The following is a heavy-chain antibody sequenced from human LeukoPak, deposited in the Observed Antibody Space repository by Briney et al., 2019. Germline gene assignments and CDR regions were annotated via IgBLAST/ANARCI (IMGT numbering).Heavy chain of an antibody. Sequence: GGSLRLSCAVSGFTFSSYAMNWVRQAPGKGLEWVSGISGSGGSTYYADSVKGRFTISRDNSKNTLYQQMNGLRAEDTAIYYCAKDRGYSYGLSEIYYFDYWGQGTLVTVSS. CDR3: AKDRGYSYGLSEIYYFDY. J-gene: IGHJ4*02. D-gene: IGHD5-18*01. CDR1: GFTFSSYA. CDR2: ISGSGGST. V-gene: IGHV3-23*01.